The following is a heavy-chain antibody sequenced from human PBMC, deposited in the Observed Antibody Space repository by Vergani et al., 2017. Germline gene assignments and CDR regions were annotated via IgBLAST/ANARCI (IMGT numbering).Heavy chain of an antibody. V-gene: IGHV4-30-4*01. D-gene: IGHD6-19*01. CDR2: IYYSGST. CDR3: ATLVSSGWGGNPHYYYYGMDV. Sequence: QVQLQESGPGLVKPSQTLSLTCTVSGGSISSGDYYWSWIRQPPGKGLEWIGYIYYSGSTYYNPSLKSRVTISVDTSKNQFSLKLSSVTAADTAVYYCATLVSSGWGGNPHYYYYGMDVWGQGTTVTVSS. CDR1: GGSISSGDYY. J-gene: IGHJ6*02.